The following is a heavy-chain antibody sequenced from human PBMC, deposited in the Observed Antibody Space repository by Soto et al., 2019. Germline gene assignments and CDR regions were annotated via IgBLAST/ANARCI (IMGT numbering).Heavy chain of an antibody. CDR3: ARDYYGSGRISRYGMDV. J-gene: IGHJ6*02. V-gene: IGHV1-46*01. CDR1: GYTFTSYY. CDR2: INPSGGST. Sequence: ASVKVSCKASGYTFTSYYMHWVRQAPGQGLEWMGIINPSGGSTSYAQKFQGRVTMTRDTSTSTVYMELSSLRSEDTAVYYCARDYYGSGRISRYGMDVWGQGTTVTVSS. D-gene: IGHD3-10*01.